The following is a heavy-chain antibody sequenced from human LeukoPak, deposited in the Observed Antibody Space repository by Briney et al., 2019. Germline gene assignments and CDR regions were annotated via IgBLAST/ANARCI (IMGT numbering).Heavy chain of an antibody. V-gene: IGHV4-39*07. D-gene: IGHD1-26*01. CDR3: ARDSGSYKSFDY. Sequence: SETLSLTCTVSGGSISSSGYYWGWIRQPPGKGLEWIGSIYHSGSTYYNPSLKSRVTISVDTSKNQFSLKLSSVTAADTAVYYCARDSGSYKSFDYWGQGTLVTVSS. CDR2: IYHSGST. J-gene: IGHJ4*02. CDR1: GGSISSSGYY.